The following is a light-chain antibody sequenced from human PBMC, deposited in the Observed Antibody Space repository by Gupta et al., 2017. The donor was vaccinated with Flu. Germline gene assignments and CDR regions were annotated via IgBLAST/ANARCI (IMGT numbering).Light chain of an antibody. V-gene: IGKV3-20*01. CDR2: NGS. CDR3: QQDDYSPLT. Sequence: EIVLTQSPGTVSLSPGERATLSCRASQNVGNNYLGWYQQKGGQAPRLLIYNGSNRAAGISNRFSGSGSGTDFTLTISGLEPQDSAVYYCQQDDYSPLTFGGGTKVEIK. CDR1: QNVGNNY. J-gene: IGKJ4*01.